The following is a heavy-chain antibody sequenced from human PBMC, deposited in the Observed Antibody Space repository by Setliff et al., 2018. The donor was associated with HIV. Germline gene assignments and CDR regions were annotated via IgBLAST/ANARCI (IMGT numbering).Heavy chain of an antibody. CDR2: VIPIFGST. D-gene: IGHD3-22*01. CDR3: ARDDHYYDMGSILSDWFFDV. J-gene: IGHJ2*01. Sequence: SVKVSCKASGGTFSNYAISWVRQAPGQGLEWMGGVIPIFGSTTFAQKFQGRVTITADESRDTVEMGLSSLTSEDTAVYYCARDDHYYDMGSILSDWFFDVWDRGTLVTVSS. CDR1: GGTFSNYA. V-gene: IGHV1-69*13.